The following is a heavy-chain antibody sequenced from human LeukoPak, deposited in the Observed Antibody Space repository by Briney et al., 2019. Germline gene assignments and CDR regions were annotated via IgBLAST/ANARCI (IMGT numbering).Heavy chain of an antibody. CDR1: GXSLSGYY. J-gene: IGHJ4*02. D-gene: IGHD4-17*01. CDR2: INHTGST. CDR3: ARGGRHTVSFGY. V-gene: IGHV4-34*01. Sequence: PQTLSLTWVVYGXSLSGYYWGWIRQPAGKGREWIGEINHTGSTNYNPYLKHRVTITVDTSKNQFSLQLSSVTAADTAVYYCARGGRHTVSFGYWGQGTLVTVSS.